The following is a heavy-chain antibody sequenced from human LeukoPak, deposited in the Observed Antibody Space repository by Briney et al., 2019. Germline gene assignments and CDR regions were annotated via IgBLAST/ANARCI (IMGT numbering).Heavy chain of an antibody. D-gene: IGHD4-17*01. Sequence: GGSLRLSCAASGFTFSSYWMSWVRQAPGKGLEWVSGISGSGGSTYYADSVKGRFTISRDNSKNTLYLQMNSLRAEDTAVYYCAKDLGTYGDGDYYYYMDVWGKGTTVTVSS. CDR2: ISGSGGST. CDR3: AKDLGTYGDGDYYYYMDV. CDR1: GFTFSSYW. J-gene: IGHJ6*03. V-gene: IGHV3-23*01.